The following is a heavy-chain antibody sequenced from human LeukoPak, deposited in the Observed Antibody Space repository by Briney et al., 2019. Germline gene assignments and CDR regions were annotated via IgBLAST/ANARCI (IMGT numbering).Heavy chain of an antibody. CDR2: IYFSGIT. D-gene: IGHD6-13*01. CDR1: GGAVGSSGYY. Sequence: PSETLSLTCTVSGGAVGSSGYYWGWIRQPPGKGLEWIASIYFSGITYYNPSLKSRVTISVDTSKNQFSLKLSSVTAADTAVYYCARHDGSSWYYFDYWGQGTLVTVSS. V-gene: IGHV4-39*01. J-gene: IGHJ4*02. CDR3: ARHDGSSWYYFDY.